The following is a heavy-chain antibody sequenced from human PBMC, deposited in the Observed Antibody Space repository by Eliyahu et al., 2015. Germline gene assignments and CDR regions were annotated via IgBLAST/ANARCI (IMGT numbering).Heavy chain of an antibody. CDR2: IYXSGST. D-gene: IGHD3-3*01. Sequence: QVQLQESGPGLVKPSETLSLXCTVXGXSISSGYYWGWIRQPPGKGLEWIGSIYXSGSTYYNPSLKSRVTISVDTSKNQFSLKLSSVTAADTAVYYCARVVLEWLLDYFDYWGQGTLVTVSS. V-gene: IGHV4-38-2*02. CDR3: ARVVLEWLLDYFDY. J-gene: IGHJ4*02. CDR1: GXSISSGYY.